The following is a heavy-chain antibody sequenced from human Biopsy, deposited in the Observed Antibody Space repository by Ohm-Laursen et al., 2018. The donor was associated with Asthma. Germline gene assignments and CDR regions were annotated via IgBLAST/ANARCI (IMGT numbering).Heavy chain of an antibody. CDR1: GFAVSRDH. CDR3: ARCGGDCPIRGFDS. J-gene: IGHJ4*02. V-gene: IGHV3-53*01. D-gene: IGHD2-21*02. CDR2: IYSGGTS. Sequence: SLRLSCAASGFAVSRDHMLWVRQAPGKGLEWVSVIYSGGTSHTADSVRGRFTISRDYSKNTLYLQMHSLTAADTAVYYCARCGGDCPIRGFDSWGPGTLVTVSS.